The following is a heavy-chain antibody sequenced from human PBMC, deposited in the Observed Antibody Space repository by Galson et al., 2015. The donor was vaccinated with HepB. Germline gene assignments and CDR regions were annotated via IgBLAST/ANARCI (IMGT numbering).Heavy chain of an antibody. Sequence: SVKVSCKASGGTFSSYAISWVRQAPGQGLEWMGGIIPIFGIANYAQKFQGRVTITADESTSTAYMELSSLRSEDTAVYYCAQEVDEFWSGYRTNYYYYGMDVWGQGTTVTVSS. CDR3: AQEVDEFWSGYRTNYYYYGMDV. CDR1: GGTFSSYA. D-gene: IGHD3-3*01. CDR2: IIPIFGIA. J-gene: IGHJ6*02. V-gene: IGHV1-69*13.